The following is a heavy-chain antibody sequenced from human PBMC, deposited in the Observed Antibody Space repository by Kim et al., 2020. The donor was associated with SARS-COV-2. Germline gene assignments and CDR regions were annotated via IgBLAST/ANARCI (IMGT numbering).Heavy chain of an antibody. CDR3: ATQGSGSLDD. Sequence: GGSLRLSCAASGFTFKNFGMNWVRQAPDKGLEWLAVISKDGSAEHYLGSVKGRFTVSRDNSRNTLYLQMNSLRLEDTAVYFCATQGSGSLDDWGQGTLVTVAS. CDR2: ISKDGSAE. V-gene: IGHV3-30*03. CDR1: GFTFKNFG. J-gene: IGHJ4*02. D-gene: IGHD1-26*01.